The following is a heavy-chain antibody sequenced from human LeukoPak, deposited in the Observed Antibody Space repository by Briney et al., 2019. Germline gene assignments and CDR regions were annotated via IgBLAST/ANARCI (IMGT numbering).Heavy chain of an antibody. CDR2: IYPGDSDT. CDR3: ARPLLGYCSRGSCPEGAFDI. V-gene: IGHV5-51*01. D-gene: IGHD2-15*01. Sequence: GESLKISCKGSGYSFTSYWIGWVRQMPGKGLEWMGIIYPGDSDTRYSPSFQGQVTISADKSISTAYLQWSSLKASDTAMYYCARPLLGYCSRGSCPEGAFDIWGQGQWSPSLQ. J-gene: IGHJ3*02. CDR1: GYSFTSYW.